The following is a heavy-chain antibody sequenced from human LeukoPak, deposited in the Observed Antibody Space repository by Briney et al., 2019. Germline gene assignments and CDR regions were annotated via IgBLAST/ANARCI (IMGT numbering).Heavy chain of an antibody. V-gene: IGHV3-23*01. Sequence: PGGFLRLSCAASGFTFSSYAMRWVRQAPGKGLEWVSGISGSGDNTYYADSAKGRFTISRDNSKNTLYLQMNSLRAEDTAVYYCARGGGGSSWSFDYWGQGTLVTVSS. CDR3: ARGGGGSSWSFDY. CDR1: GFTFSSYA. CDR2: ISGSGDNT. D-gene: IGHD6-13*01. J-gene: IGHJ4*02.